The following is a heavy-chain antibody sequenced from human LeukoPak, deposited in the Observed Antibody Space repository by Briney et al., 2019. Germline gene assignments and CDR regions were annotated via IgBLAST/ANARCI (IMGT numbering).Heavy chain of an antibody. J-gene: IGHJ5*02. CDR3: ARDVVVPAANWFDP. D-gene: IGHD2-2*01. V-gene: IGHV4-30-4*01. CDR2: IYYSGST. CDR1: GGSISSGDYY. Sequence: SETLSLTCTVSGGSISSGDYYWSWIRQPPGKGLEWIGYIYYSGSTYYNPSPKSRVTISVDTSKNQFSLKPSSVTAADTAVYYCARDVVVPAANWFDPWGQGTLVTVSS.